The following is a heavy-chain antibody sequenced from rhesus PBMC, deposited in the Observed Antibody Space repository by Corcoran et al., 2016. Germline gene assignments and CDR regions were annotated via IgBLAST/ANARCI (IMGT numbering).Heavy chain of an antibody. V-gene: IGHV3S11*01. CDR2: FKTKADGGTA. Sequence: EVQLVESGGGLVQPGGSLRLSCAASGFTFSNYWMSWVRQAPGKGLEWVGFFKTKADGGTAAYAESVKGRFTISSDDSKNTLYLQMNSLKTEDTAVYYCTRDYGSSSFFDYWGQGVLVTVSS. J-gene: IGHJ4*01. D-gene: IGHD4-29*01. CDR3: TRDYGSSSFFDY. CDR1: GFTFSNYW.